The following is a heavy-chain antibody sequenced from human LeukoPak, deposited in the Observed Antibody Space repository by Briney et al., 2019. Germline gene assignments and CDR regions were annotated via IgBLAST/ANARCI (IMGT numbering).Heavy chain of an antibody. CDR2: IIPIFGTA. Sequence: GSSVKVSCKASGGTFNNYAITWVRQAPGQGLEWMGGIIPIFGTANYAQKFQGRVTITADESTSTAYMELSSLRSEDTAVYYCARLWDIVVVPAAMDYWGQGTLVTVSS. J-gene: IGHJ4*02. D-gene: IGHD2-2*01. CDR1: GGTFNNYA. CDR3: ARLWDIVVVPAAMDY. V-gene: IGHV1-69*01.